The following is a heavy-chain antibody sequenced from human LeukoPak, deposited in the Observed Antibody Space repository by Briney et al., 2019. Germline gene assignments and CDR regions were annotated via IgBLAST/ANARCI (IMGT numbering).Heavy chain of an antibody. CDR2: IYYTGST. CDR1: GGSISSHY. V-gene: IGHV4-59*08. Sequence: SETLSLTCIVSGGSISSHYWSWIRQPPGKGLEWIGYIYYTGSTNYNPSLKSRVTISVDTSKNQFSLKLSSVTAADTAVYYCASRYCGGDCYSWGQGTLVTVSS. J-gene: IGHJ4*02. CDR3: ASRYCGGDCYS. D-gene: IGHD2-21*02.